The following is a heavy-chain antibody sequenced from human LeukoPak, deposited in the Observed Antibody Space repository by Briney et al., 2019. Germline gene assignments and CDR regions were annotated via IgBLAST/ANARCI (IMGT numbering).Heavy chain of an antibody. J-gene: IGHJ4*02. Sequence: GGSLRLSCAASGFTFDDYAMHWVRQAPGKGLEWVSGISWNSGNIGYADSVKGRFTISRDNAKNSLSLQMNSLRAEDTAVYYCARRVPSQVITDYFDYWGQGTLVTVSS. V-gene: IGHV3-9*01. CDR3: ARRVPSQVITDYFDY. CDR1: GFTFDDYA. D-gene: IGHD3-16*01. CDR2: ISWNSGNI.